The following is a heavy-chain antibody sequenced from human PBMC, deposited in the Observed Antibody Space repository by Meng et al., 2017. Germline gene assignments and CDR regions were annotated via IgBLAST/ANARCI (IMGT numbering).Heavy chain of an antibody. J-gene: IGHJ4*02. CDR3: TTEIIVVATIFPHTDY. V-gene: IGHV3-15*01. CDR1: GFTFSNAW. D-gene: IGHD5-12*01. CDR2: IKSKTDGGTT. Sequence: GGSLRLSCAASGFTFSNAWMSWVRQAPGRGLEWVGRIKSKTDGGTTDYAAPVKGRFTISRDDSKNTLYLQMNSLKTEDTAVYYCTTEIIVVATIFPHTDYWGQGTLVTVSS.